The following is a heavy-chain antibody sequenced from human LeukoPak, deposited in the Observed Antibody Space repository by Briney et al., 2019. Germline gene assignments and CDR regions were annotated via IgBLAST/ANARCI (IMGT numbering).Heavy chain of an antibody. V-gene: IGHV3-15*01. D-gene: IGHD2-2*01. J-gene: IGHJ4*02. CDR1: RLTLSNAW. Sequence: GGSLRLSCAVSRLTLSNAWMSCVRQAAGKGREWVGRIKSKTDGWTTDYAGPVKGRFTISRDDSKNTLYLQMNSLKTEDTAVYYWTTNPPYVVVPAATNFDFWGQGTLVTVSS. CDR2: IKSKTDGWTT. CDR3: TTNPPYVVVPAATNFDF.